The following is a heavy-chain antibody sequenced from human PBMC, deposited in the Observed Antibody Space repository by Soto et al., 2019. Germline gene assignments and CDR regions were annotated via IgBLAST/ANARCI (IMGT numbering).Heavy chain of an antibody. J-gene: IGHJ5*02. Sequence: EVQLLESGGGLVQPGGSLRLSCAASGFTISTFAMTWVRQAPGKGRECVSGVTGSGGQIHYADSVKGRFTISKDNSKNTLYMQMSNLREEDTALYCCAKDAVYKDGLWLMDSWGQGTLVTVSS. CDR2: VTGSGGQI. D-gene: IGHD2-21*01. CDR1: GFTISTFA. CDR3: AKDAVYKDGLWLMDS. V-gene: IGHV3-23*01.